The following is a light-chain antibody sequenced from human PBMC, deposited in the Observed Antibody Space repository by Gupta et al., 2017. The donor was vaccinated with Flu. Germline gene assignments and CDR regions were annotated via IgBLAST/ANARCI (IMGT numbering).Light chain of an antibody. CDR2: GSS. J-gene: IGKJ4*01. Sequence: TLGGMAIINCTSIQSGLVSLKPKNCLAWYQQNPGQSPKLLIYGSSNWEVGVPDSFSGRGFGTDFTLAISILHAEDVAVYYCQQEDRTPQTFGIGTKVEIK. CDR3: QQEDRTPQT. CDR1: QSGLVSLKPKNC. V-gene: IGKV4-1*01.